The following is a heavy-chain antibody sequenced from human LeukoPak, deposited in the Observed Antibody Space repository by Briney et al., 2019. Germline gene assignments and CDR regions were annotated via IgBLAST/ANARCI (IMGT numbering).Heavy chain of an antibody. CDR3: ARARITGFDY. CDR2: INHSGST. V-gene: IGHV4-39*07. CDR1: GGSISSSSYY. J-gene: IGHJ4*02. Sequence: PSETLSLTCTVSGGSISSSSYYWSWIRQPPGKGLEWIGEINHSGSTNYNPSLKSRVTISVDTSKNQFSLKLSSVTAADTAVYYCARARITGFDYWGQGTLVTVSS. D-gene: IGHD3-16*01.